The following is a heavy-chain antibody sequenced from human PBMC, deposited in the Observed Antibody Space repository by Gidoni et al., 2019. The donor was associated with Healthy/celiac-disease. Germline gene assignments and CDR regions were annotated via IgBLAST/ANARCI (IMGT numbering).Heavy chain of an antibody. CDR3: AKDGNTMVRGPYYYYMDV. CDR2: ISYDGSNK. D-gene: IGHD3-10*01. Sequence: QVQLVESGGGVVQPGRSLRLSCAASGFTFSSSGMHWVRQAPGKGLGWVAVISYDGSNKYYADSVKGRFTISRDNSKNTLYLQMNSLRAEDTAVYYCAKDGNTMVRGPYYYYMDVWGKGTTVTVSS. J-gene: IGHJ6*03. CDR1: GFTFSSSG. V-gene: IGHV3-30*18.